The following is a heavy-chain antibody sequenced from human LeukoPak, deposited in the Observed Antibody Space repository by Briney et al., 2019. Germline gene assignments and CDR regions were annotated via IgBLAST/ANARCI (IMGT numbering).Heavy chain of an antibody. V-gene: IGHV3-21*01. D-gene: IGHD3-9*01. CDR3: ARDPRTYYDILTGYYKQTYYYSGMDV. CDR2: ISNRSSYI. CDR1: GFTFSSYS. J-gene: IGHJ6*02. Sequence: GGPLRLSCGVCGFTFSSYSMNGVRQAPGEGLEWVSSISNRSSYIYYADSVKGRFTISRENAKNSLDPKINNRRAEDAAVYYCARDPRTYYDILTGYYKQTYYYSGMDVWGQGTTVTVSS.